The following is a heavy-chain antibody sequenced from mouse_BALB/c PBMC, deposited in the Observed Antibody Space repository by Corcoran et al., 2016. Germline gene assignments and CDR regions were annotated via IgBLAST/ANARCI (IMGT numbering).Heavy chain of an antibody. CDR2: IDSANGNT. J-gene: IGHJ1*01. Sequence: EVQLQQSGAELVKPGASVKLSCTASGFNIKDTYMHWVKQRPEQGLEWIGRIDSANGNTKYDPKFQGKATITADTSSNTAYLQLSSLTSEVTAVYYCARWDWYFDVWGAGTTVTVSS. V-gene: IGHV14-3*02. CDR3: ARWDWYFDV. CDR1: GFNIKDTY.